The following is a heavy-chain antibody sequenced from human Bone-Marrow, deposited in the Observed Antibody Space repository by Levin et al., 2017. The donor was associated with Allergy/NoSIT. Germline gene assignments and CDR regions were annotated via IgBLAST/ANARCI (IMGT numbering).Heavy chain of an antibody. D-gene: IGHD2-8*02. CDR3: ARDPGFTGHDWYFDL. CDR1: GFTFGSYR. J-gene: IGHJ2*01. V-gene: IGHV3-74*01. CDR2: ILSDGGET. Sequence: GGSLRLSCAASGFTFGSYRMHWVRQGPGEGLVWVSRILSDGGETTYADSVEGRFTISRDNARNTLYLQMNSLRVEDTAVYYCARDPGFTGHDWYFDLWGRGTLVTVSS.